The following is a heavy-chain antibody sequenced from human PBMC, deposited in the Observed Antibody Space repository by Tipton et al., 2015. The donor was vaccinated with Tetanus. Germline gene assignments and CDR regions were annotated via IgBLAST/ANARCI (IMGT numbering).Heavy chain of an antibody. CDR3: ARDRGDYIYYGMDV. D-gene: IGHD3-22*01. J-gene: IGHJ6*02. V-gene: IGHV1-2*02. CDR2: IDPNRGGT. Sequence: VQLVQSGAEVKKPGASVKVSCKASGYTFTGYYIYWVRQAPGQGLEWMGWIDPNRGGTVYAQKVQGRVTMTRDTSISTAYMELRSLRSDDTAVYYCARDRGDYIYYGMDVWGPGTTVTVS. CDR1: GYTFTGYY.